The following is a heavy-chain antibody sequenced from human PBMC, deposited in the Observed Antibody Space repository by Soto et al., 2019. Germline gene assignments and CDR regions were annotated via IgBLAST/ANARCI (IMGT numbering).Heavy chain of an antibody. CDR1: GFSFSTW. Sequence: EVPLVESGGGVVQPGGSLRLSCAASGFSFSTWMHWVRQAPGKGLVWLSRINSDGSNINYADSVKGRFSVSRDNAKNTLYLQINSLTAEDTAVYYCTRGASGYGNFDYWGQGVLLTVSS. CDR2: INSDGSNI. V-gene: IGHV3-74*01. CDR3: TRGASGYGNFDY. D-gene: IGHD5-12*01. J-gene: IGHJ4*02.